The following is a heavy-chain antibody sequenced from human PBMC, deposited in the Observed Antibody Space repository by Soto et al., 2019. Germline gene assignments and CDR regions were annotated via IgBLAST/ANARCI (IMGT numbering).Heavy chain of an antibody. J-gene: IGHJ6*02. CDR2: LWYDGSNK. D-gene: IGHD4-4*01. Sequence: QVQLVESGGGVVQPGRSLRLSCAASGFTFSSYGMHWVRQAPGKGLEWVAVLWYDGSNKYYADSVKGRFTISRDNSKNTLYLQMNSLRAEDTAVYYCARDPSDGYSTDPGYYYYGMDVWGQGTTVTVSS. CDR1: GFTFSSYG. V-gene: IGHV3-33*01. CDR3: ARDPSDGYSTDPGYYYYGMDV.